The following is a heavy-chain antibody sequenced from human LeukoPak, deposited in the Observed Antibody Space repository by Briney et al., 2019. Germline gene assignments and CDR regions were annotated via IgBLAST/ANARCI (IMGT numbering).Heavy chain of an antibody. V-gene: IGHV1-46*01. J-gene: IGHJ4*02. CDR1: GYCFPNHY. D-gene: IGHD5-18*01. CDR2: IYPSGGST. CDR3: ARDMDTSMDFDY. Sequence: SVKVSRQPSGYCFPNHYMHLLRQAPAQALEGMGIIYPSGGSTSYAQKFKGRVTMSRDTSTSTVYMEVSSLRSGDAAVFYCARDMDTSMDFDYWGQGTLVTVSS.